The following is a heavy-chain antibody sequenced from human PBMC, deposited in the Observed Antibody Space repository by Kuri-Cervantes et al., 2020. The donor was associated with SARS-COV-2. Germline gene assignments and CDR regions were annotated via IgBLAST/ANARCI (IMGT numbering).Heavy chain of an antibody. CDR2: ISSSSYI. CDR3: ARARRGLMVALDY. Sequence: GESLKTSCAASGFTFSSYGMHWVRQAPGKGLEWVSSISSSSYIYYADSVKGRFTISRDNAKNSLYLQMNSLRAEDTAVYYCARARRGLMVALDYWGQGTLVTVSS. V-gene: IGHV3-21*01. J-gene: IGHJ4*02. D-gene: IGHD5-12*01. CDR1: GFTFSSYG.